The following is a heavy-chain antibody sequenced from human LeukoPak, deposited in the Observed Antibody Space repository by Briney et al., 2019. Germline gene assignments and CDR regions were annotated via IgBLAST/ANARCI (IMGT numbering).Heavy chain of an antibody. D-gene: IGHD3-22*01. V-gene: IGHV1-18*01. J-gene: IGHJ4*02. CDR3: ARDRSGYYRPNFDY. CDR2: ISAYNGNT. CDR1: GYTFTSYG. Sequence: ASVTVSCKASGYTFTSYGISWVRQAPGQGLEWMGWISAYNGNTNYAQKLQGRVTMTRDTSTSTVYMELSSLRSEDTAVYYCARDRSGYYRPNFDYWGQGTLVTVSS.